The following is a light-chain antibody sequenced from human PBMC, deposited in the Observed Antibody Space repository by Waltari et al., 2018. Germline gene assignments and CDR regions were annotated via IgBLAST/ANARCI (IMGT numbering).Light chain of an antibody. CDR2: DVS. J-gene: IGLJ3*02. Sequence: QSALTQPASVSGSPGQSITISCTGISCDVGIYNSVSWYQDHPGQGPKVIIYDVSDRPSGVSARFSGSKSGNTASLTISGLQAEDEADYYCSSQSSNNVVLFGGGTKVTVL. V-gene: IGLV2-14*03. CDR3: SSQSSNNVVL. CDR1: SCDVGIYNS.